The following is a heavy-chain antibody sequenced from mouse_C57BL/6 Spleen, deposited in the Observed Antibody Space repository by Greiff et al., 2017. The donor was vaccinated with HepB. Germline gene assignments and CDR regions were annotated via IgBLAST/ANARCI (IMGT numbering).Heavy chain of an antibody. J-gene: IGHJ4*01. CDR3: ATMGYYAMDY. D-gene: IGHD1-1*02. CDR1: GFTFSDYY. CDR2: INYDGSST. V-gene: IGHV5-16*01. Sequence: EVKLMESEGGLVQPGSSMKLSCTASGFTFSDYYMAWVRQVPEKGLEWVANINYDGSSTYYLDSLKSRFIISRDNAKNILYLQMSSLKSEDTATYYCATMGYYAMDYWGQGTSVTVSS.